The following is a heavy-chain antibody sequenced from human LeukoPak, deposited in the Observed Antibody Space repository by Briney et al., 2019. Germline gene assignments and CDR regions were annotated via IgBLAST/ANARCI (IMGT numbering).Heavy chain of an antibody. D-gene: IGHD2-15*01. CDR3: ARAPGYCSGGSCSLPY. Sequence: ASVKVSCKASGYTFTSYYMHWVRQAPGQGLEWMGIINPSGGSTSYAQKFQGRVTMTRDMSTSTVYMELSSLRSEDTAVYYCARAPGYCSGGSCSLPYWGQGTLVTVSS. J-gene: IGHJ4*02. CDR2: INPSGGST. CDR1: GYTFTSYY. V-gene: IGHV1-46*01.